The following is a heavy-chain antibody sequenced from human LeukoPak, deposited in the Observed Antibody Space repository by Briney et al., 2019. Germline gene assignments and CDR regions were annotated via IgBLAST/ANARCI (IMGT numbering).Heavy chain of an antibody. CDR3: ARLIAAAGTPYYYYYGMDV. J-gene: IGHJ6*02. D-gene: IGHD6-13*01. CDR1: GGSISSYY. CDR2: IYYSGST. Sequence: SETLSLTCTVSGGSISSYYWSWIRQPPGKGLEWIGYIYYSGSTNYNPSLKSRVTISVDTSKNQFSLKLSSVTAADTAVYYCARLIAAAGTPYYYYYGMDVWGQGTTVTVSS. V-gene: IGHV4-59*08.